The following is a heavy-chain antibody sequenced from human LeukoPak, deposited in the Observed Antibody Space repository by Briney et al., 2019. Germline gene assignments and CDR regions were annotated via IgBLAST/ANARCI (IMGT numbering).Heavy chain of an antibody. CDR3: ARDPDDGSGYPHPYFDY. D-gene: IGHD3-22*01. Sequence: GGSLRLSCAASGFTFSDYYMSWIRQVPGKGLEWVSYISSSGSSIYYADSVKGRFTISRDNAKNSLYLQMNSLRAEDTAVYYCARDPDDGSGYPHPYFDYWGQGTLVTVSS. CDR1: GFTFSDYY. V-gene: IGHV3-11*04. CDR2: ISSSGSSI. J-gene: IGHJ4*02.